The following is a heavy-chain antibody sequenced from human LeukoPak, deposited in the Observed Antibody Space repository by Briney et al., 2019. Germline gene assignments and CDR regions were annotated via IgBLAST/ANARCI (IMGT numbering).Heavy chain of an antibody. CDR1: GYTFTSYG. Sequence: GASVKVSCKASGYTFTSYGISWVRQAPGQGLEWMGWISAYNGNTNYAQKLQGRVTMTTDTSTSTAYMELRSLRSDDTAVYYCARDRRAVVGATYYYYYGMDVWSQGTTVTVSS. CDR3: ARDRRAVVGATYYYYYGMDV. CDR2: ISAYNGNT. D-gene: IGHD1-26*01. J-gene: IGHJ6*02. V-gene: IGHV1-18*01.